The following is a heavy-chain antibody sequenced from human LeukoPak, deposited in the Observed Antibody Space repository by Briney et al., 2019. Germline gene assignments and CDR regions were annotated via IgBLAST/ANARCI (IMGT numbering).Heavy chain of an antibody. V-gene: IGHV1-69*13. CDR2: IIPIFGTA. CDR1: GGTFSSYA. CDR3: ARLASDCRGGSCYGSWFDP. J-gene: IGHJ5*02. Sequence: SVKVSCKASGGTFSSYAISWVRQAPGQGLEWMGGIIPIFGTANYAQKFQGRVTITADESTSTAYMELSSLRSEDTAVYYCARLASDCRGGSCYGSWFDPWGQGTLVTVSS. D-gene: IGHD2-15*01.